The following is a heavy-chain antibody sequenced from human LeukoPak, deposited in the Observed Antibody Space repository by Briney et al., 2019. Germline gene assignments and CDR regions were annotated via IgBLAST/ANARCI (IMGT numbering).Heavy chain of an antibody. V-gene: IGHV1-18*01. CDR2: ISAYNGNT. CDR1: GYTFTSYG. D-gene: IGHD6-13*01. Sequence: ASVKVSCKASGYTFTSYGISWVRQAPGQGLEWMGWISAYNGNTNYAQKLQGRVTMTTDTFTSTAYMELRSLRSDDTAVYYCAREERSSSWYYFDHWGQGTLVTVSS. J-gene: IGHJ4*02. CDR3: AREERSSSWYYFDH.